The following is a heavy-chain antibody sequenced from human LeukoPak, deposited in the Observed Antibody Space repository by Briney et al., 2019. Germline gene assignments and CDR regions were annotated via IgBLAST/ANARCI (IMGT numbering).Heavy chain of an antibody. J-gene: IGHJ5*02. CDR2: ISGSGGST. CDR3: AKGLSSTGNNWFDP. D-gene: IGHD2-2*01. CDR1: GFTFSSYA. Sequence: GGSLRLSCAASGFTFSSYAMSWVCQAPGKGLEWVSAISGSGGSTYYADSVKGRFTISRDNSKNTLYLQMNSLRAEDTAVYYCAKGLSSTGNNWFDPWGQGTLVTVSS. V-gene: IGHV3-23*01.